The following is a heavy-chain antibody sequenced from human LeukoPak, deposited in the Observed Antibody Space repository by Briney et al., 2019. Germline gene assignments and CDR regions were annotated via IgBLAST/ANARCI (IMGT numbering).Heavy chain of an antibody. CDR2: ISYDGSNK. CDR1: GFTFSSYG. J-gene: IGHJ4*02. CDR3: ARVGSNQWLDY. V-gene: IGHV3-30*03. D-gene: IGHD6-19*01. Sequence: GGPLRLSCAASGFTFSSYGMHWVRQAPGKGLEWVAVISYDGSNKYYADSVKGRFTISRDNSKNLLYLLMDTLRAEDTAVYYCARVGSNQWLDYWGQGTLVTVSS.